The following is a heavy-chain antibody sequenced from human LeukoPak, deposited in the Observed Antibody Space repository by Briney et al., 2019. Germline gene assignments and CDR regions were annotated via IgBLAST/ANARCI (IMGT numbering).Heavy chain of an antibody. CDR2: IRYDGSNK. CDR1: GFNFNDYA. CDR3: AKVTGSYYRDTFDI. J-gene: IGHJ3*02. V-gene: IGHV3-30*02. D-gene: IGHD1-26*01. Sequence: GRSLRLSCAASGFNFNDYAMHWVRQAPGKGLEWVAFIRYDGSNKYYADSVKGRFTISRDNSKDTLYLQMNSLRAEDTAVYYCAKVTGSYYRDTFDIWGQGTMVTVSS.